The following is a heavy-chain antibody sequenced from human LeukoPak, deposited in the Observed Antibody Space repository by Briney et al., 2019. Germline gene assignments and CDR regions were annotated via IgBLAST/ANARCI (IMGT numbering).Heavy chain of an antibody. CDR2: IIPIFGTA. Sequence: SVKVSRKASGGTFSSYAISWVRQAPGQGLEWMGGIIPIFGTANYAQKLQGRVTMTTDTSTSTAYMELRSLRSDDTAVYYCARDDSGTDYYYYYMDVWGKGTTVTISS. D-gene: IGHD1-1*01. CDR3: ARDDSGTDYYYYYMDV. V-gene: IGHV1-69*05. CDR1: GGTFSSYA. J-gene: IGHJ6*03.